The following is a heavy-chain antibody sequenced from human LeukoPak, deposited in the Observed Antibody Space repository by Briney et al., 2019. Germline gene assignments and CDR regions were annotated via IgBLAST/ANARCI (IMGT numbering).Heavy chain of an antibody. J-gene: IGHJ4*02. Sequence: ASVKVSCKASGYSFADYYMHWVRQAPGQGLEWMGWISAYNGNTNYAQKLQGRVTMTTDTSTSTAYMELRSLRSDDTAVYYCARAYGDHNLRLAPDYWGQGTLVTVSS. V-gene: IGHV1-18*04. CDR3: ARAYGDHNLRLAPDY. CDR1: GYSFADYY. CDR2: ISAYNGNT. D-gene: IGHD4-17*01.